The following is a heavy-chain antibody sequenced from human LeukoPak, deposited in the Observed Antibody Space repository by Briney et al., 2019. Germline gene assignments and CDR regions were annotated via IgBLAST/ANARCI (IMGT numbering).Heavy chain of an antibody. V-gene: IGHV3-23*01. CDR2: ISGSGGST. CDR3: AKERGELYYYDSSGYYYDY. Sequence: GRSLRLSCAASGFTFSSYAMSWVRQAPGKGLEWVSAISGSGGSTYYADSVKGRFIISRDNSKNTLYLQMNSLRAEDTAVYYCAKERGELYYYDSSGYYYDYWGQGTLVTVSS. D-gene: IGHD3-22*01. J-gene: IGHJ4*02. CDR1: GFTFSSYA.